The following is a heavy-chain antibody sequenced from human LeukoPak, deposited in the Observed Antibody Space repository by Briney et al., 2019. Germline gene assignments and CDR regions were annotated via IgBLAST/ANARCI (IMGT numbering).Heavy chain of an antibody. CDR3: ARDKIVGVTHFDY. V-gene: IGHV3-7*01. Sequence: GGSLRLSCAASGFTFSTYWMSWVRQAPGKGLEWVGNIQQDGSEKYYVDSVKGRFTISRDNAKNSLYLQMNSLRAEDTAVYYCARDKIVGVTHFDYWGQGTLVTVSS. CDR2: IQQDGSEK. D-gene: IGHD3-16*01. J-gene: IGHJ4*02. CDR1: GFTFSTYW.